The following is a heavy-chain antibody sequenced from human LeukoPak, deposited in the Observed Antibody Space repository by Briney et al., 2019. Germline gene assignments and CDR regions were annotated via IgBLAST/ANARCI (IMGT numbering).Heavy chain of an antibody. CDR2: MNPNSGNT. J-gene: IGHJ6*03. V-gene: IGHV1-8*03. D-gene: IGHD3-10*01. CDR1: GYTFTGYY. Sequence: ASVKVSCKASGYTFTGYYMHWVRQAPGQGLEWMGWMNPNSGNTGYAQKFQGRVTITRNTSISTAYMELSSLRSEDTAVYYCARRGLGMDVWGKGTMVTVSS. CDR3: ARRGLGMDV.